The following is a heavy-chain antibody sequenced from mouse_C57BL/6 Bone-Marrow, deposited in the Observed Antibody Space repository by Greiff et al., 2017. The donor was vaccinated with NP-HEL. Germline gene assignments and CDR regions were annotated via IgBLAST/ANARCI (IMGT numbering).Heavy chain of an antibody. CDR1: GYSITSGYY. D-gene: IGHD2-3*01. J-gene: IGHJ1*03. V-gene: IGHV3-6*01. CDR3: ARVLYDGYSWYFDV. CDR2: ISYDGSN. Sequence: VQLKESGPGLVKPSQSLSLTCSVTGYSITSGYYWNWIRQFPGNKLEWMGYISYDGSNNYNPSLKNRISITRDTSKNQFFLKLNSVTTEDTATYYCARVLYDGYSWYFDVWGTGTTVTVSS.